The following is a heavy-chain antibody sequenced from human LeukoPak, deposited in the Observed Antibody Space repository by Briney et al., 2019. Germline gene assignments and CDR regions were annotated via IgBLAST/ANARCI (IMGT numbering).Heavy chain of an antibody. CDR3: ARDGYCSGGSCYSPARYYYYYMDV. CDR1: GYTFTGYY. CDR2: INPNSSGT. Sequence: GASVKVSCKASGYTFTGYYMHWVRQAPGQGLEWMGWINPNSSGTNYAQKFQGRVTMTRDTSISTAYMELSRLRSDDTAVYYCARDGYCSGGSCYSPARYYYYYMDVWGKGTTVTVSS. V-gene: IGHV1-2*02. J-gene: IGHJ6*03. D-gene: IGHD2-15*01.